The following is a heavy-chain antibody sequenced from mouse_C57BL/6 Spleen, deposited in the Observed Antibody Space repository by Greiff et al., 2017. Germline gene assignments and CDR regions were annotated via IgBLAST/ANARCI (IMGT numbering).Heavy chain of an antibody. J-gene: IGHJ2*01. D-gene: IGHD1-1*01. CDR1: GYTFTSYW. Sequence: QVQLQQPGAELVKPGASVKLSCKASGYTFTSYWMHWVKQRPGQGLEWIGMIHPNSGSTNYNEKFKSKATLTVDKSSSTAYMQLRSLTSEDSAVYYCARSSLQFITTVVGGYYFDYWGQGTTLTVSS. CDR2: IHPNSGST. V-gene: IGHV1-64*01. CDR3: ARSSLQFITTVVGGYYFDY.